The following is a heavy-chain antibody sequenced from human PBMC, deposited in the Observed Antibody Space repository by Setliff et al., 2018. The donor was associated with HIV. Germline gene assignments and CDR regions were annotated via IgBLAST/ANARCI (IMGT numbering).Heavy chain of an antibody. D-gene: IGHD4-17*01. V-gene: IGHV4-39*02. CDR3: VRDDYGYNGKGFDY. CDR2: IFYGGSVYGSGRT. CDR1: GDSISSNNYY. J-gene: IGHJ4*02. Sequence: PSETLSLTCTVSGDSISSNNYYWAWIRQSPGKGLEWIGCIFYGGSVYGSGRTFFNPSLKSRVTISIDTSNNQISLRLSSVTAADTAMYYCVRDDYGYNGKGFDYWGPGTLVTVSS.